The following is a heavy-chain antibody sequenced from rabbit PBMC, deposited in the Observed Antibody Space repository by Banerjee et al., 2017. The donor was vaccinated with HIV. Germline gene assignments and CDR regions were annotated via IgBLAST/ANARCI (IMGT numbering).Heavy chain of an antibody. CDR3: ARVGSSGWGGSTIFNL. Sequence: QQQLEESGGDLVKPGASLTLTCTASGFSFSSSYWICWVRQAPGKGLEWIACIYAGSSGSTYYASWAKGRFTISKTSSTTVTLQMTSLTAADTATYFCARVGSSGWGGSTIFNLWGQGTLVTVS. CDR1: GFSFSSSYW. V-gene: IGHV1S45*01. CDR2: IYAGSSGST. D-gene: IGHD4-1*01. J-gene: IGHJ4*01.